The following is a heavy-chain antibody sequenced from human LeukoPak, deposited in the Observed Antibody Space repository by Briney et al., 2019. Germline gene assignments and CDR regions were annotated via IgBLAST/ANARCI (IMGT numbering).Heavy chain of an antibody. CDR1: GYTFTGYD. CDR2: INPNSGGT. CDR3: ARVDTTTVTTYGAFDI. D-gene: IGHD4-17*01. J-gene: IGHJ3*02. Sequence: ASVKVSCKASGYTFTGYDMHWVRQAPGQGLGWMGWINPNSGGTNYAQQFQGRVTMTRDTSISTAYMELSRLRSDDTAMYYCARVDTTTVTTYGAFDIWGQGTMVTVSS. V-gene: IGHV1-2*02.